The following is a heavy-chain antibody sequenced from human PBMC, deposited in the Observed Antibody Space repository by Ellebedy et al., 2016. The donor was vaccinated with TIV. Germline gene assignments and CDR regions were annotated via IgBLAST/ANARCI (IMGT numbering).Heavy chain of an antibody. Sequence: AASVKVSCKASGYTFTGHFMHWVRQAPGQGLEWLGWINPVSGGADYALKFQGRVTMTRDTSISTAYMEVSGLTSDDTALYYCAREVDTTMVGGVFDIWGQGTMVTVSS. V-gene: IGHV1-2*02. CDR2: INPVSGGA. CDR3: AREVDTTMVGGVFDI. CDR1: GYTFTGHF. J-gene: IGHJ3*02. D-gene: IGHD5-18*01.